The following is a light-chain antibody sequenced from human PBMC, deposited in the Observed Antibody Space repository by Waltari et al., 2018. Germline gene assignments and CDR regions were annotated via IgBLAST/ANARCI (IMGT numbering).Light chain of an antibody. Sequence: QSVLTPPPSVSGAPGPSVTISCTGSSPNLRAGYDVPVYQQIPGSAPKVLIYRGDKRPSGVPGRFSGSKSGTSASLSVTGLHVEDEADYFCQSFDSDLNAVLFGGGTKLTVL. V-gene: IGLV1-40*01. CDR3: QSFDSDLNAVL. J-gene: IGLJ2*01. CDR1: SPNLRAGYD. CDR2: RGD.